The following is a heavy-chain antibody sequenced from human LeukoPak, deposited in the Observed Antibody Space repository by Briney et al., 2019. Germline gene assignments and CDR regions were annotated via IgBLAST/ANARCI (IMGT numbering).Heavy chain of an antibody. CDR3: ARSPPGVAAIKDGMDV. Sequence: KTSETLSLTCAVYGGSFSGYYWSWIRQPPGKGLEWIGEINHSGSTNYNPSLKSRVIISVDTSKNQFSLKLSSVTAADTAVYYCARSPPGVAAIKDGMDVWGQGTTVTVSS. CDR1: GGSFSGYY. V-gene: IGHV4-34*01. CDR2: INHSGST. D-gene: IGHD2-15*01. J-gene: IGHJ6*02.